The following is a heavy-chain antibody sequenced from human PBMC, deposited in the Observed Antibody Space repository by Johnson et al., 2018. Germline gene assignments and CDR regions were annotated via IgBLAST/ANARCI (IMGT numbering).Heavy chain of an antibody. CDR2: LRNEADSYGT. V-gene: IGHV3-73*02. D-gene: IGHD4-23*01. CDR1: GFSFSVSD. J-gene: IGHJ6*02. CDR3: TRNRVVRLRSSEYYNGMDV. Sequence: VQLQESGGGLVQPGGSLKLSCATSGFSFSVSDMHWVRQASGKGLVWVARLRNEADSYGTVDAGSVKGGCIISRDDSKKTAVLVMNSVKTEDTAVYHCTRNRVVRLRSSEYYNGMDVWGQGTTVTVSS.